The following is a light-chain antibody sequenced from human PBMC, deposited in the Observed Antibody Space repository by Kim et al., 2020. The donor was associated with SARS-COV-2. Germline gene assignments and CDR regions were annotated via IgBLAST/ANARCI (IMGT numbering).Light chain of an antibody. CDR2: KDS. V-gene: IGLV3-25*03. Sequence: SYELTQPPSVSVSPGQTARITCSGDALPKQYAYWYQQMPGQAPVLVIYKDSERPSGIPERFSGSSSGTTVTLTISGVQAEDEADYYCQSADSSGTYGVFGGGTQLTVL. CDR3: QSADSSGTYGV. J-gene: IGLJ3*02. CDR1: ALPKQY.